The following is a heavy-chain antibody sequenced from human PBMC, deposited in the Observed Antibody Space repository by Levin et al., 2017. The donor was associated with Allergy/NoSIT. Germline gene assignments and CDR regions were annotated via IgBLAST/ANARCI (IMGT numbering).Heavy chain of an antibody. Sequence: LSLTCAASGFSFSTYGIHWVRPAPGKGLEWVALITSDGSSKFFADSVKGRFTISRDNSKNTLHLQMNSLRPEDTAFYYCAKGGDMDVWGQGTTVTVSS. CDR1: GFSFSTYG. CDR2: ITSDGSSK. D-gene: IGHD3-10*01. J-gene: IGHJ6*02. CDR3: AKGGDMDV. V-gene: IGHV3-30*18.